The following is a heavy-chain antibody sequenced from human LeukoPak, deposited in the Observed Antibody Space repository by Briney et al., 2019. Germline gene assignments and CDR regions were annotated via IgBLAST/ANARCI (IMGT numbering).Heavy chain of an antibody. CDR3: ASYDFCSGYSIGYFDY. Sequence: SSETLSLTCTVSGGSISSGDYYWSWIRQPPGKGLEWIGYIYYSGSTYYNPSLKSRVTISVDTSKNQFSLKLSSVTAADTAVYYCASYDFCSGYSIGYFDYWGQGTLVTVSS. V-gene: IGHV4-30-4*08. J-gene: IGHJ4*02. CDR2: IYYSGST. CDR1: GGSISSGDYY. D-gene: IGHD3-3*01.